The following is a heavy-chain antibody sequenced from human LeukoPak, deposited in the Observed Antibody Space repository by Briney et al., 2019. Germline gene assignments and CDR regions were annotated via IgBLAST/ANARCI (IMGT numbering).Heavy chain of an antibody. CDR3: ARFRRDGYNFAAFDI. D-gene: IGHD5-24*01. J-gene: IGHJ3*02. CDR1: GGSISTSSYY. Sequence: SETLSLTCTVSGGSISTSSYYWGWVRQPPGKGLEWIGNIFYSGSTYYSPSLKSRVTISLDTSRNQFSLKLNSVTAADTAVYYCARFRRDGYNFAAFDIWGQGTMVTVSS. CDR2: IFYSGST. V-gene: IGHV4-39*07.